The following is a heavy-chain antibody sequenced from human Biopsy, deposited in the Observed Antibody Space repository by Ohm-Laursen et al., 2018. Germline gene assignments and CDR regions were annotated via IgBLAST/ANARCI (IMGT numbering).Heavy chain of an antibody. D-gene: IGHD1-26*01. CDR3: ARWETTLGRSLDS. CDR2: MSPNTGNT. Sequence: SVKVSCKASGYTFTSHDINWVRQATGQGLEWMGWMSPNTGNTVYAQRFQDRVTMTSDASTGTAYMGLTSLTSDDTAVYFCARWETTLGRSLDSWGQGTLVAVSS. CDR1: GYTFTSHD. J-gene: IGHJ4*02. V-gene: IGHV1-8*01.